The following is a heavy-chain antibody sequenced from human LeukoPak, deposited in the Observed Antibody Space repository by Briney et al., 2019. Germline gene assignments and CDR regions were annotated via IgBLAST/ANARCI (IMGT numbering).Heavy chain of an antibody. J-gene: IGHJ4*02. CDR1: GFTLSSYA. CDR3: VRDSYTNTWHFQDEDY. D-gene: IGHD2-2*02. CDR2: IRQDGGDK. Sequence: PGGSLRLSCAASGFTLSSYAMTWVRQAPGKGLEWVANIRQDGGDKYYVDSVRGRFTISRDNARDSLFLQMNSLRAEDTAVYYCVRDSYTNTWHFQDEDYWGQGTLVTVSS. V-gene: IGHV3-7*01.